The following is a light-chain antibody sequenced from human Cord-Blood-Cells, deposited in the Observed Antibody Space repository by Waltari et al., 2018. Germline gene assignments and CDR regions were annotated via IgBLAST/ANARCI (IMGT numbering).Light chain of an antibody. CDR3: CSYAGSSTLNVV. J-gene: IGLJ2*01. Sequence: QSALTQPASVSGSPGQSITISCTGPSSDVGSYNLVSWYQQHPGKAPKLIIYEVSKRPSGVSNRFSGSKSGNTASLTISGLQAEDEADYYCCSYAGSSTLNVVFGGGTKLTVL. CDR1: SSDVGSYNL. V-gene: IGLV2-23*02. CDR2: EVS.